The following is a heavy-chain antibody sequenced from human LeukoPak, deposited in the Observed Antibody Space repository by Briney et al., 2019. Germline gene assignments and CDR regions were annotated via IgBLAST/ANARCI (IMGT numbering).Heavy chain of an antibody. V-gene: IGHV1-3*01. J-gene: IGHJ4*02. D-gene: IGHD6-13*01. CDR3: ARGPRAAADDY. Sequence: ASVKVSCKASGYTFINYAINWGRQAPGQRLEWMGWINAGNGNTKYSQKFQGRVTITRDTSAGTAYMELSSLRSEDTAVYYCARGPRAAADDYWGQGTLVTVSS. CDR1: GYTFINYA. CDR2: INAGNGNT.